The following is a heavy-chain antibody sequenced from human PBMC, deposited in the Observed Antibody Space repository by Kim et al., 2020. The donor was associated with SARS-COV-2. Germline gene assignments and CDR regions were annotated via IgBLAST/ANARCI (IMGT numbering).Heavy chain of an antibody. CDR2: SSSSHT. Sequence: SSSSHTNYADSVKGRFTISRDNAKNSLYLQMNSLRAEDTAVYYCARDPNYWGQGTLVTVSS. J-gene: IGHJ4*02. CDR3: ARDPNY. V-gene: IGHV3-11*05.